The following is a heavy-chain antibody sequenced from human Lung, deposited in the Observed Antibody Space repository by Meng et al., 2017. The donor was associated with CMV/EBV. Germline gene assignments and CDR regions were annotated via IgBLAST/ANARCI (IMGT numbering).Heavy chain of an antibody. CDR2: IYHSGTT. CDR3: ARANYYGMDV. Sequence: GSLRLSCTVSGYPITNGFYWAWIRQPPGKGLEWIGTIYHSGTTYYNPSLKSRVTISVDTSKNKFSLNLRSVTAADTAVYYCARANYYGMDVWGQGTTVTVSS. CDR1: GYPITNGFY. V-gene: IGHV4-38-2*02. J-gene: IGHJ6*02.